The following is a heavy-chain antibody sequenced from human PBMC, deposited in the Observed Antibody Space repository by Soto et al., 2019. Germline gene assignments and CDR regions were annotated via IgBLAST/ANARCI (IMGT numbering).Heavy chain of an antibody. D-gene: IGHD1-1*01. Sequence: PGESLKISCTASGYNFNNNWIGWVRQTPGKGLEWMGRIEPSDSYIDYSPSFKGHVTISSDKSIKTVYLQWSSLKASDTAMYYCARLRSLTSTIKFGNELDYWGQGALVTVSS. CDR2: IEPSDSYI. J-gene: IGHJ4*02. CDR3: ARLRSLTSTIKFGNELDY. V-gene: IGHV5-10-1*01. CDR1: GYNFNNNW.